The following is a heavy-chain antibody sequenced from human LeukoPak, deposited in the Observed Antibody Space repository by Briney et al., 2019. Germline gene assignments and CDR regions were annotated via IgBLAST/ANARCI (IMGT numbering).Heavy chain of an antibody. CDR3: AESPMTRVTMGGFDF. D-gene: IGHD4-17*01. V-gene: IGHV3-23*01. CDR1: GFTFNSYA. J-gene: IGHJ4*02. CDR2: ISSSGGST. Sequence: PGGSLRLSCAASGFTFNSYAMSWVRQAPGKGLEWVSSISSSGGSTYYVDSVKGRFTISRGNSKNTLYLQMNSLRAEDTAVYYCAESPMTRVTMGGFDFWGQGTLVTVSS.